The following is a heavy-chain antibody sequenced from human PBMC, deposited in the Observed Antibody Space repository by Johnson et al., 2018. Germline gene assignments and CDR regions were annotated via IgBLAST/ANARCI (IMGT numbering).Heavy chain of an antibody. CDR2: ISWDGGSV. V-gene: IGHV3-9*01. Sequence: VQLQESGGGLGQPGASLRLSCAASGFTFHDSAMHWVRQPPGKGLEWVSGISWDGGSVGYVDSVKGRFTISMDNAKNSLSLQMNSLRGVDTALYSCAKGFVSSYSSGYVQLWGQGTLVTVSS. J-gene: IGHJ1*01. CDR1: GFTFHDSA. CDR3: AKGFVSSYSSGYVQL. D-gene: IGHD3-10*01.